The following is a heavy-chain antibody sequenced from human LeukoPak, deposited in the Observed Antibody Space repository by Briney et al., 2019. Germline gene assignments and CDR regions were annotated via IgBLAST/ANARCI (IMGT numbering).Heavy chain of an antibody. V-gene: IGHV4-4*02. CDR2: VHLDGRT. CDR3: AREGGFYRPLDY. CDR1: GGSVISTNW. J-gene: IGHJ4*02. D-gene: IGHD3-3*01. Sequence: PSETLSLTRGVSGGSVISTNWWTWVRQPPGKGLEWIGEVHLDGRTNYNPSLESRLTISVDLSENHVSLKLTSVPAADTAVYYCAREGGFYRPLDYSGQGTLVTVSS.